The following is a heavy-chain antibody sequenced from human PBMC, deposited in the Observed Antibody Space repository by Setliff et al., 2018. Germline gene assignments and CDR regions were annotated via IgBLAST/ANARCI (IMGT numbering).Heavy chain of an antibody. Sequence: PGGSLRLSCAASGFIFSDHYMDWVRQAPGKGLEWVGRIKGKTDGLTTDYAAPVKGRFTISRDDSKNTLYLQMNSLKTEDTAVYYCTTDPSPTFGGVIGAAFDIWGQGTMVTVSS. D-gene: IGHD3-16*01. CDR3: TTDPSPTFGGVIGAAFDI. CDR2: IKGKTDGLTT. J-gene: IGHJ3*02. V-gene: IGHV3-15*01. CDR1: GFIFSDHY.